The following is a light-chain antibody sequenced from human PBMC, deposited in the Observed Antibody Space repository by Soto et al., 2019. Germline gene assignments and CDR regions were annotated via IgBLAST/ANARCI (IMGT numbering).Light chain of an antibody. CDR2: GAS. Sequence: EIVMTQSPATLSVSPGERATLSCRASRNINRKLAWYQQKPGQAPRLLISGASTRATGIPASFSGSGSGTEFSLTISSLQSEDLAVYYCQQYYDYLPLFFGGGTKVEIK. V-gene: IGKV3-15*01. J-gene: IGKJ4*01. CDR3: QQYYDYLPLF. CDR1: RNINRK.